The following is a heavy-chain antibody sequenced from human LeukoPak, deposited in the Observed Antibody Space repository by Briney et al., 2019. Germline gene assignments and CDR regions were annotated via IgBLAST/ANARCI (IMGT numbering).Heavy chain of an antibody. V-gene: IGHV1-8*01. D-gene: IGHD3-3*01. J-gene: IGHJ6*03. CDR1: GYTFTSYV. CDR3: ARAMEYYDFWSGNYYYMDV. Sequence: ASVTVSCKASGYTFTSYVINWVRQATGQGLEWMGWMNPNSGNTGYAQKFQGRVTMTRNTSISTAYMELSSLRSEDTAVYYCARAMEYYDFWSGNYYYMDVWGKGTTVTVSS. CDR2: MNPNSGNT.